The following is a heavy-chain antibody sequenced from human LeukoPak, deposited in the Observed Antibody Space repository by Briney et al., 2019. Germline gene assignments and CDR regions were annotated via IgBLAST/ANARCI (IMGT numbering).Heavy chain of an antibody. CDR2: ISSSSSYI. J-gene: IGHJ6*02. Sequence: GGSLRLSCAASGFTFSSYSMNWVRQAPGKGLEWVSSISSSSSYIYYADSVKGRFTISRDNAKNPLYLQMNSLRAEDTAVYYCARDNGSGWTSGYYYYGMDVWGQGTTVTVSS. CDR3: ARDNGSGWTSGYYYYGMDV. D-gene: IGHD6-19*01. CDR1: GFTFSSYS. V-gene: IGHV3-21*01.